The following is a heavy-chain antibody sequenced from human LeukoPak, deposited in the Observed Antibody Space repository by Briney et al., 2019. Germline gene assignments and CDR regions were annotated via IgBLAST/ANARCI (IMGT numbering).Heavy chain of an antibody. CDR1: GFTVSSNY. J-gene: IGHJ4*02. D-gene: IGHD3-10*01. V-gene: IGHV3-53*01. Sequence: GGSLRLSCAASGFTVSSNYMSWVRQAPGKGLEWVSVICSGGSTYYADSVKGRFTISRDNSKNTLYLQMNSLRAEDTAVYYCARGREKYYYGSGSSYYFDYWGQGTLVTVSS. CDR2: ICSGGST. CDR3: ARGREKYYYGSGSSYYFDY.